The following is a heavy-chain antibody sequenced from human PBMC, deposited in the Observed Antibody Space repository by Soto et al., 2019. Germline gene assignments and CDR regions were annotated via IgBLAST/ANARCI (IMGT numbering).Heavy chain of an antibody. CDR3: ARVRTAFKYYIDY. D-gene: IGHD3-3*02. J-gene: IGHJ4*02. CDR1: GFTFSSYW. CDR2: IKQDGSEK. Sequence: EVQLVESGGGLDQPGGPLRLSCAASGFTFSSYWMSWVRQAPGKGLEWVANIKQDGSEKYYVESVKGRFTISRDNAKNPLYLQMNALRAEDTAVYYCARVRTAFKYYIDYWGQGTLVTVSS. V-gene: IGHV3-7*01.